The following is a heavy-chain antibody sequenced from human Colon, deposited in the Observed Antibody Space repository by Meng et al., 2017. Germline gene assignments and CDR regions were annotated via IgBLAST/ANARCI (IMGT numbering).Heavy chain of an antibody. CDR2: ISYSGNS. CDR1: GGSLSSGNDY. D-gene: IGHD6-19*01. J-gene: IGHJ4*02. V-gene: IGHV4-61*01. CDR3: ATGPGYSSGLDS. Sequence: QVQLQGSGPGLVRPSETLSLTCTVSGGSLSSGNDYWSWIRQAPGKGLEWIGYISYSGNSLYNPSLKSRVDISTDTSRRQCSLKFNSVTAADTAIYYCATGPGYSSGLDSWGRGALVTVSS.